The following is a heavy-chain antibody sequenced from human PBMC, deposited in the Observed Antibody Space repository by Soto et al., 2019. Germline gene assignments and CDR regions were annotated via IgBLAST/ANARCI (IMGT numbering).Heavy chain of an antibody. Sequence: QVQLVESGGGVVQPGRSLRLSCAASGFTFSRYGMHWVRQAPGKGLEWVAVISYDGSNKYYADSVKGRFTISRDNSKNTLYLQMNRLSAEDTAVYYCAKPAVTATVTPHTLDYWGQGNLVTVSS. CDR3: AKPAVTATVTPHTLDY. CDR1: GFTFSRYG. CDR2: ISYDGSNK. J-gene: IGHJ4*02. D-gene: IGHD4-17*01. V-gene: IGHV3-30*18.